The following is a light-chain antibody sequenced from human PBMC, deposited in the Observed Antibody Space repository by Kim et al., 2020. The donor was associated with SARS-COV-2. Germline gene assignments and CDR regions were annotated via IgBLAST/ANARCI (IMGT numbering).Light chain of an antibody. J-gene: IGKJ3*01. CDR1: LYIGDY. V-gene: IGKV1-33*01. CDR3: QQRFA. Sequence: SSRSASVGDKVTITCQASLYIGDYLNWYQQRPGKAPELLIYDTSNLEGGVPSRFSATKSGTDFTFTITNLQAEDVATYYCQQRFAFGPGTKVDIK. CDR2: DTS.